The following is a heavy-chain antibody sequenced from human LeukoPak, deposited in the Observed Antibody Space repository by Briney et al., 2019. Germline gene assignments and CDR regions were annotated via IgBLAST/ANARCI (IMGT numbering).Heavy chain of an antibody. D-gene: IGHD3-22*01. CDR3: ARYPYGPKNYDSSGYYRHAFDI. J-gene: IGHJ3*02. CDR1: GGSFSGYY. V-gene: IGHV4-34*01. Sequence: PSETLSLACAVYGGSFSGYYWSWIRQPPGKGLEWIGEINHSGSTNYNPSLKSRVTISVDTSKNQFSLKLSSVTAADTAVYYCARYPYGPKNYDSSGYYRHAFDIWGQGTMVTVSS. CDR2: INHSGST.